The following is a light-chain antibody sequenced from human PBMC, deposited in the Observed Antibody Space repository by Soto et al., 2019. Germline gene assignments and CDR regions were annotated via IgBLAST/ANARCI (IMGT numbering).Light chain of an antibody. J-gene: IGKJ5*01. Sequence: TQSPSSLSASVGDRATLSCRASQTVRNNYLAWYQQEPGQAPRLLIYDASSRATGIPVRFSGSGSGTEFTLTISSLQSEDFAVYYCQQYNNWPPTFGQGTRLEI. CDR2: DAS. CDR3: QQYNNWPPT. CDR1: QTVRNN. V-gene: IGKV3D-15*01.